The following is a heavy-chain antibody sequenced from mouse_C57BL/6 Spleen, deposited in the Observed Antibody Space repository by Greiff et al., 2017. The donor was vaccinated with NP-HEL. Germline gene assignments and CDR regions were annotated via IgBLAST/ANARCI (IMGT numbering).Heavy chain of an antibody. V-gene: IGHV5-15*01. CDR3: ARSTTDWYFDV. CDR2: ISNLAYSI. Sequence: VQLVESGGGLVQPGGSLKLSCAASGFTFSDYGMAWVRQAPRKGPEWVAFISNLAYSIYYADTVTGRFTISRENAKNTLYLEMSSLRSEDTAMYYCARSTTDWYFDVWGTGTTVTVSS. J-gene: IGHJ1*03. D-gene: IGHD1-1*01. CDR1: GFTFSDYG.